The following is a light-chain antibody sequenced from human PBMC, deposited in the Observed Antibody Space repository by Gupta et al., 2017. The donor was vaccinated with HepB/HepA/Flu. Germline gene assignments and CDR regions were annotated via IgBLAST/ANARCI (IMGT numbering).Light chain of an antibody. J-gene: IGLJ2*01. CDR1: SSDVGAWGF. Sequence: QSALTQPRSVSGSAGQSVTISCTGTSSDVGAWGFVSWYQQHPGRAPKAIIYDVDRRPSGVPDRFSGAKVGNTASLTISGLQADDEADYYCYSYAGTYTFVFGGGTRLTVL. CDR2: DVD. V-gene: IGLV2-11*01. CDR3: YSYAGTYTFV.